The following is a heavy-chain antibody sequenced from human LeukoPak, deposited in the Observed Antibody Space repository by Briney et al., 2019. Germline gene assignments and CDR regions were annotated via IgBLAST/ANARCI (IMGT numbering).Heavy chain of an antibody. Sequence: GGSLRLSCAASGFTFSSYAMHWVRQAPGKGLEWVAVISYDGSNKYYADSVKGRFTISRDNSKNALYLQMNSLRAEDTAVYYCARGASRGHDAFDIWGQGTMVTVSS. CDR2: ISYDGSNK. CDR1: GFTFSSYA. J-gene: IGHJ3*02. CDR3: ARGASRGHDAFDI. V-gene: IGHV3-30-3*01.